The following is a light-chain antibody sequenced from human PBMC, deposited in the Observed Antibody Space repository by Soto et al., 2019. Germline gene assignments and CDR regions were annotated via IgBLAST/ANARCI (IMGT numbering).Light chain of an antibody. V-gene: IGLV1-51*01. Sequence: QSVLTQPPSVSAAPGLKVTISCSGSTSNIGLNNVAWYQQLPRAAPQLLIYDNNKRPSGIPDRFSGSKSGTSATLGITGLQTGDEADYFCGAWDSTLSAVVFGGRTKLTVL. CDR1: TSNIGLNN. CDR2: DNN. CDR3: GAWDSTLSAVV. J-gene: IGLJ3*02.